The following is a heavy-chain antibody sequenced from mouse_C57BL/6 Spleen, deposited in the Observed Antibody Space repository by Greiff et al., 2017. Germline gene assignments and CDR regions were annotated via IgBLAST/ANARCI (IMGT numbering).Heavy chain of an antibody. J-gene: IGHJ3*01. D-gene: IGHD1-2*01. CDR3: TRRYYGDGFAY. CDR1: GYTFTDYE. Sequence: QVQLQQSGAELVRPGASVTLSCKASGYTFTDYEMHWVKQTPVHGLEWIGAIDPETGGTAYNQKFKGKAILTADKSSSTAYMELRSLTSEDSAVYYCTRRYYGDGFAYWGQGTLVTVSA. V-gene: IGHV1-15*01. CDR2: IDPETGGT.